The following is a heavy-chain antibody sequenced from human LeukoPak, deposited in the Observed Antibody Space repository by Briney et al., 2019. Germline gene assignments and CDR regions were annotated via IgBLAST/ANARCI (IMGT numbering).Heavy chain of an antibody. Sequence: SETLSLTCTVSGGSISSGTYPWSWMRQLPGSGLEWIGYIYNSGSTYYNPSLKSRVTISIDTSKNQFSLKLTSLTAADTAVYYCARRAADHYWYFDLWGRGTLVTVSS. V-gene: IGHV4-31*03. J-gene: IGHJ2*01. CDR1: GGSISSGTYP. CDR2: IYNSGST. CDR3: ARRAADHYWYFDL.